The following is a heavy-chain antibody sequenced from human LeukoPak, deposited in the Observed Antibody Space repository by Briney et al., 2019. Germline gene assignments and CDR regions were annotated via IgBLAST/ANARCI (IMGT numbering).Heavy chain of an antibody. J-gene: IGHJ5*02. Sequence: ASVKVSCKASGYTFTGYYMHWVRQAPGQGLEWMGWINPNSGGTNYAQKFQGRVTMTRDTSISTAYMELSRPRSDDTAVYYCASGYSGYDYWTDVDNWFDPWGQGTLVTVSS. CDR2: INPNSGGT. CDR3: ASGYSGYDYWTDVDNWFDP. V-gene: IGHV1-2*02. CDR1: GYTFTGYY. D-gene: IGHD5-12*01.